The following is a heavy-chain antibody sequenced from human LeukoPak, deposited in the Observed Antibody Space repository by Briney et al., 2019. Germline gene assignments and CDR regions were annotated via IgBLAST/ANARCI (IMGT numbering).Heavy chain of an antibody. J-gene: IGHJ6*02. Sequence: GGSLRLSCAASGFTFSSYGMHWVRQAPGKGLEWVAVISYDGSNKYYADSVKGRFTISRDNSKNTLYLQMNSLRAEDTAVYYCARYCISTSCYVTYGMDVWGQGTTVTVSS. CDR2: ISYDGSNK. V-gene: IGHV3-30*03. CDR1: GFTFSSYG. CDR3: ARYCISTSCYVTYGMDV. D-gene: IGHD2-2*01.